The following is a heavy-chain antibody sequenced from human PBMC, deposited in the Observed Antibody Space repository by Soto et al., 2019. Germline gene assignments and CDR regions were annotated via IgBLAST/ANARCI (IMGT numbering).Heavy chain of an antibody. D-gene: IGHD3-10*01. CDR3: ARLTYYYGSGKDWFDP. V-gene: IGHV2-70*01. CDR2: IDWDDDK. Sequence: SGPTLVNPTQTLTLTCTFSGFSLSTSGMCVSWIRQPPGKAPEWLALIDWDDDKYYSTSLKTRLTISKDTSKNQVVLTMTNMDPVDTATYYCARLTYYYGSGKDWFDPWGQGTLVTVSS. CDR1: GFSLSTSGMC. J-gene: IGHJ5*02.